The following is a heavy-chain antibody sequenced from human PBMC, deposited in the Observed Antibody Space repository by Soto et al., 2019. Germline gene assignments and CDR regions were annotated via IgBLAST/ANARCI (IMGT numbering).Heavy chain of an antibody. J-gene: IGHJ6*03. Sequence: GGSLRLSCAASGFTVSSNYMSWVRQAPGKGLEWVSVIYSGGSTYYADSVKGRFTISRDNSKNTLYLQMNSLRAEDTAVYYCAREHSSSSWFGEEYYYYMDVWGKGTTVTVSS. CDR2: IYSGGST. D-gene: IGHD6-6*01. CDR1: GFTVSSNY. V-gene: IGHV3-66*01. CDR3: AREHSSSSWFGEEYYYYMDV.